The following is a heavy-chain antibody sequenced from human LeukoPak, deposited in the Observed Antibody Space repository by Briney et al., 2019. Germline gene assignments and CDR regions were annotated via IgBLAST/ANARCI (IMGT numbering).Heavy chain of an antibody. V-gene: IGHV3-30*18. CDR2: ISYDGSNK. Sequence: GGSLRLSCAASGFTFSSYGMHWVRQAPGKGLEWVAVISYDGSNKYYAASVKGRFTISRDNSKNTLYLQMNSLRAEDTAVYYCAKSGGYSSSWGCFDYWGQGPLVTVSS. D-gene: IGHD6-13*01. CDR3: AKSGGYSSSWGCFDY. CDR1: GFTFSSYG. J-gene: IGHJ4*02.